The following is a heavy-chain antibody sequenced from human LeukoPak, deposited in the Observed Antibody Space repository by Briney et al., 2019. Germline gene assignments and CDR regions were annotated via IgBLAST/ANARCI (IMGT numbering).Heavy chain of an antibody. CDR1: GGSFSGYY. CDR3: ARDRIFGSSSSVAIDY. J-gene: IGHJ4*02. D-gene: IGHD6-6*01. CDR2: INHSGST. Sequence: SETLSLTCAVYGGSFSGYYWSWIRQPPGKGLEWIGEINHSGSTNYNPSLKSRVTISVDTSKNQFSLKLSSVTAADTAVYYCARDRIFGSSSSVAIDYWGQGTLVTVSS. V-gene: IGHV4-34*01.